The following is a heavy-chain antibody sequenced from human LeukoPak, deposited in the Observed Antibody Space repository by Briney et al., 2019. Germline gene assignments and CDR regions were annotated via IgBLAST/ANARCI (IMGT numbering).Heavy chain of an antibody. J-gene: IGHJ4*02. D-gene: IGHD5-12*01. Sequence: TASETLSLTCAVYGESFSDYYWSWIRQPPGKGLEWIGEINHSGSTNYSPSLKSRVTISVNTSKNQFSLKLNSVTAADTAVYYCARVSGYDWESFYDYWGQGTLVTVSS. V-gene: IGHV4-34*01. CDR1: GESFSDYY. CDR2: INHSGST. CDR3: ARVSGYDWESFYDY.